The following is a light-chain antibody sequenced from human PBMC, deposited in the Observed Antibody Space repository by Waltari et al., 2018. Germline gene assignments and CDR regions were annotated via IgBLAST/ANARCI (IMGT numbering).Light chain of an antibody. V-gene: IGLV2-11*01. CDR3: SSYAGSYTWV. Sequence: QSALTQPRSVSGSPGQSVTISCTGTRSDVGSYNFVSWYQQHPGKAPKRMIYDVTQRPSGVPHRFSGSKSGNTASLTISGLQPEDEADYYCSSYAGSYTWVFGGGTKLTVV. CDR1: RSDVGSYNF. CDR2: DVT. J-gene: IGLJ3*02.